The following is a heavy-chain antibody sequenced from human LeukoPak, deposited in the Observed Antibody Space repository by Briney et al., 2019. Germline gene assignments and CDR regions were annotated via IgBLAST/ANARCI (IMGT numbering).Heavy chain of an antibody. Sequence: GQSLKISCKGVGFTFPGYWIGWVRQMPGKGLDWMGIIYPGDSETRYSPSFHGQVAMSADMTTNTAYLQWRSLQDSDTAIYYCARLDATRGGDCWGQGTLVTVSS. CDR2: IYPGDSET. CDR1: GFTFPGYW. V-gene: IGHV5-51*01. J-gene: IGHJ4*02. D-gene: IGHD2-15*01. CDR3: ARLDATRGGDC.